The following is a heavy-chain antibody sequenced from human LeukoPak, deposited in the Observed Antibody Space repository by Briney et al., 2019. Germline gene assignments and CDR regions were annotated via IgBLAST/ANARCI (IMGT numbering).Heavy chain of an antibody. J-gene: IGHJ3*02. Sequence: GGSLRLSCAASGFTFNNYDMHWVRQATGKGLEWVSHIGTGTDTHYSDSVKGRFTISRENAKNSLYLQMSSLRAGDTAVYYCARXRRADYGRNDDAFDIWGQGTMVTVSS. CDR2: IGTGTDT. V-gene: IGHV3-13*01. D-gene: IGHD4-17*01. CDR1: GFTFNNYD. CDR3: ARXRRADYGRNDDAFDI.